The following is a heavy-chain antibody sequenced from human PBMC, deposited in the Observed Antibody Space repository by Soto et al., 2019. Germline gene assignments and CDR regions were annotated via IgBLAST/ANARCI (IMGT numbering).Heavy chain of an antibody. J-gene: IGHJ6*02. Sequence: ASVKVSCKASGGTFSSYAISWVRQAPGQGLEWMGGIIPIFGTANYAQKFQGRVTITADESTSTAYMELSSLRSEDTAVYYCARSITIFGVVIIRGDGMDVWGHGTTVAVSS. V-gene: IGHV1-69*13. CDR3: ARSITIFGVVIIRGDGMDV. CDR2: IIPIFGTA. CDR1: GGTFSSYA. D-gene: IGHD3-3*01.